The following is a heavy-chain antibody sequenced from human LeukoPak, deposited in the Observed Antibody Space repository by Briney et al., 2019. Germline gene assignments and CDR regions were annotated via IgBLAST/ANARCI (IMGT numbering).Heavy chain of an antibody. V-gene: IGHV4-61*02. Sequence: PSETLSLTCTVSGGSISSGSYYWSWIRQPAGKGLEWIGRIYTSGSTNYNPSLKSRVTISVDTSKNQFSLKLSSVTAADTAVYYCARGMKVDCSSTSCSRGSFDYWGQGTLVTVSS. CDR3: ARGMKVDCSSTSCSRGSFDY. CDR1: GGSISSGSYY. D-gene: IGHD2-2*01. J-gene: IGHJ4*02. CDR2: IYTSGST.